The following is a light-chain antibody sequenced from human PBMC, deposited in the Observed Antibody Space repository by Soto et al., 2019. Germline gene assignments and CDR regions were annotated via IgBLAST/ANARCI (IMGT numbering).Light chain of an antibody. V-gene: IGLV1-40*01. CDR2: GNS. CDR1: SSNIGAGYD. J-gene: IGLJ2*01. Sequence: QSVLTQPPSVSGAPGQRVTISCTGSSSNIGAGYDVHWYQQLPGTAPKLLIYGNSNRPSGVPDRFSGSKSGPSASLPISGLQAEDEADYYCLSSACGLSAVFGGGTKLTVL. CDR3: LSSACGLSAV.